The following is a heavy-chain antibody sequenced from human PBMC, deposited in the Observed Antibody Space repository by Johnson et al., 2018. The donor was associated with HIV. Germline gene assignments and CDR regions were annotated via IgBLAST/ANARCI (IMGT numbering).Heavy chain of an antibody. CDR1: GFTFDDYG. Sequence: VQLVESGGGVVRPGGSLRLSCAAAGFTFDDYGMNWVRQAPGKGLEWVSGINWNGGSTGYADAVKGRVTISRDNAKNPLYLQMNSLRGEDTALYYCARVSRLGNRAILSDAFDIWGQGTMVTVSS. J-gene: IGHJ3*02. D-gene: IGHD2/OR15-2a*01. CDR3: ARVSRLGNRAILSDAFDI. CDR2: INWNGGST. V-gene: IGHV3-20*04.